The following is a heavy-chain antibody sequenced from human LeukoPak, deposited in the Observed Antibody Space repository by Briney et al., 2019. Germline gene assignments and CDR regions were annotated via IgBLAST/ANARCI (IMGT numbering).Heavy chain of an antibody. Sequence: GGSLRLSCAASGFTFSKYAMSWVRQAPGKGLEWVSGIGGSDSGTYYADTVKGRFTISRDNSKNTLYLQMNGLRAEDTAVYYCAKDYLDYYYYYGMDAWGQGTTVTVSS. J-gene: IGHJ6*02. V-gene: IGHV3-23*01. CDR1: GFTFSKYA. CDR2: IGGSDSGT. CDR3: AKDYLDYYYYYGMDA.